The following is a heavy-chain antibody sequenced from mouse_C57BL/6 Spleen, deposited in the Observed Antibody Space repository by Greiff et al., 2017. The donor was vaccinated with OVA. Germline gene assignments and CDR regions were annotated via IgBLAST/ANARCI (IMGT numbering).Heavy chain of an antibody. J-gene: IGHJ1*03. CDR3: ARSSGYWYFDV. CDR1: GYTFTSYW. Sequence: VQLQQPGAELVRPGSSVKLSCKASGYTFTSYWMHWVRQRPIQGLEWIGNIDPSDSETHYNQKFKDKATLTVDKSSSTAYMQLSSLTSEDSAVYYCARSSGYWYFDVWGTGTTVTVSS. V-gene: IGHV1-52*01. CDR2: IDPSDSET.